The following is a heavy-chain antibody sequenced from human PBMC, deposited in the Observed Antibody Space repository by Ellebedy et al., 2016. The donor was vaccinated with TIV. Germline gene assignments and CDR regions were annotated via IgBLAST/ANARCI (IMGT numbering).Heavy chain of an antibody. D-gene: IGHD3-10*01. CDR1: GYTFNTYG. CDR3: ASAGGFTYYYGSGSYSGSYYYGMDV. V-gene: IGHV1-18*04. CDR2: ISGYNGKT. Sequence: ASVKVSCKASGYTFNTYGISWVRQAPGQGLEWMGWISGYNGKTNYAQKLQGRVTITTDTSTGTGYMELRSLRSDDPAVYYCASAGGFTYYYGSGSYSGSYYYGMDVWGQGTTVTVSS. J-gene: IGHJ6*02.